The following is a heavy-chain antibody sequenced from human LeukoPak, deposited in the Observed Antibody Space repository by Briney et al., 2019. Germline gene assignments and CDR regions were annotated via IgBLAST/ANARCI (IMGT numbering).Heavy chain of an antibody. D-gene: IGHD2-2*01. J-gene: IGHJ4*02. CDR3: AKGRSCSSTSCYYFDY. Sequence: GGSLRLSCAASGFTFSSYAMSWVRQAPGKGLEWVSAISGSGGSTYYADSVKGRFTISRDNSKNTLYLQMNSLRAEDTAVYYCAKGRSCSSTSCYYFDYWGQGTLVTVSS. V-gene: IGHV3-23*01. CDR2: ISGSGGST. CDR1: GFTFSSYA.